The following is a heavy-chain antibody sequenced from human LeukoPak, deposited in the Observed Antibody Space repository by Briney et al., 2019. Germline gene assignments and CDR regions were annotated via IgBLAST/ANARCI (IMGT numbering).Heavy chain of an antibody. J-gene: IGHJ6*03. D-gene: IGHD3-3*01. CDR2: MNPNSGNT. Sequence: GASVKVSCKASGYTFTSYDINWARQATGQGLEWMGWMNPNSGNTGYAQKFQGRVTMTRNTSISTAYMELSSLRSEDTAVYYCARVRTVFGVVAYYYYMDVWGKGTTVTVSS. CDR3: ARVRTVFGVVAYYYYMDV. CDR1: GYTFTSYD. V-gene: IGHV1-8*01.